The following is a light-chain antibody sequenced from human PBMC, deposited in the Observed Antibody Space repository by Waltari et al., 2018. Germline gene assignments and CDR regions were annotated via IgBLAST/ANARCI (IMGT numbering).Light chain of an antibody. V-gene: IGKV3-20*01. J-gene: IGKJ1*01. CDR3: QKYNNSPWT. CDR1: QSVSSY. Sequence: VILPQSPATLSLSPGERATLSCRASQSVSSYLAWYQQKPGQAPRLLIYGASSRATGIPDRFSGSGSGTQFTLTISSLEPEDFAVYYCQKYNNSPWTFGRGTKVEIK. CDR2: GAS.